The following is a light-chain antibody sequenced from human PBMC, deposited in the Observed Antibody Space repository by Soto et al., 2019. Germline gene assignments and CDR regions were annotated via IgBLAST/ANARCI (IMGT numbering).Light chain of an antibody. CDR3: QQYYSTPLT. CDR2: WAS. J-gene: IGKJ1*01. V-gene: IGKV4-1*01. Sequence: DIVMTQSPDSLAVSLGESATINCKSSQSVLYSSNNENYLAWYQQKPGQPPKLLIYWASSRESGVPDRFRGSGSGTDFTLTISSLQAEDVAVYYCQQYYSTPLTFGQGTKVEIK. CDR1: QSVLYSSNNENY.